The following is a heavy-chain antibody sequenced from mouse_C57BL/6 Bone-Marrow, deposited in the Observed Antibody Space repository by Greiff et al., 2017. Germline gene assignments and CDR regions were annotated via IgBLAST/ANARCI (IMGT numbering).Heavy chain of an antibody. CDR2: IRSKSNNYAT. V-gene: IGHV10-1*01. Sequence: GGGLVQPKGSLKLSCAASGFSFNTYAMNWVRQAPGKGLEWVARIRSKSNNYATYYADSVKDRFTISRDDSESMLYLQMNNLKTEDTAMYYCVRLVLGRAWFAYWGQGTLVTVSA. CDR1: GFSFNTYA. CDR3: VRLVLGRAWFAY. J-gene: IGHJ3*01. D-gene: IGHD4-1*01.